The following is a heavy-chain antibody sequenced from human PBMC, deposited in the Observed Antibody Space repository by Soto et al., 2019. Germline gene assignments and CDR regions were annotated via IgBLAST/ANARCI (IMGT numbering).Heavy chain of an antibody. J-gene: IGHJ4*02. Sequence: SETLSLTCTVSAGSNRSYCSRWIRQPPGKGMKWIGNVSCSGSTNYNPSLKSRVTTSVDTSKNQFSLNLSSVTAPDTSVYYFARAPAPLYSSSWYYFDYWGQGTLVTVSS. V-gene: IGHV4-59*01. D-gene: IGHD6-13*01. CDR2: VSCSGST. CDR3: ARAPAPLYSSSWYYFDY. CDR1: AGSNRSYC.